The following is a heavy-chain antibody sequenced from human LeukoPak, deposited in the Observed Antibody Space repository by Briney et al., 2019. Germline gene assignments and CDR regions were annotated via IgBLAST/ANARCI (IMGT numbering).Heavy chain of an antibody. CDR2: IIPHSGGT. CDR1: GYTLTDYY. Sequence: ASVKVSCKSSGYTLTDYYMHWVRQAPGQGLEWMGYIIPHSGGTSYEQKFQGRVTMTRDTSISTFYMELSSLRSDDTAVYYCSTEDKYCNNDNCGVRWGQGTLVTVSS. D-gene: IGHD2-8*01. V-gene: IGHV1-2*02. J-gene: IGHJ4*02. CDR3: STEDKYCNNDNCGVR.